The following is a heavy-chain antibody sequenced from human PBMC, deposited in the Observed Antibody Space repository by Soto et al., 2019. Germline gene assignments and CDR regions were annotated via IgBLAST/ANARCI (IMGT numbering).Heavy chain of an antibody. CDR1: GXTLNNFC. CDR2: INTDGSVT. V-gene: IGHV3-74*01. J-gene: IGHJ4*02. CDR3: ARQTGLGATNY. Sequence: GSLRLSCAGSGXTLNNFCMHWVRQAPGKGLVLVARINTDGSVTSNADSVKGRFTISRQNAKSTLYLKMNRLRAEASARYYCARQTGLGATNYWGRGTLGTVSS. D-gene: IGHD1-26*01.